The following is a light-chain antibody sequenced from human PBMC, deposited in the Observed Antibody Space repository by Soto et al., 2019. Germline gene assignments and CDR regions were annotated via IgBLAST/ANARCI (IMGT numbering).Light chain of an antibody. CDR1: RSDIGDSNF. V-gene: IGLV2-14*01. J-gene: IGLJ2*01. CDR3: ASFRSGTILV. CDR2: EVN. Sequence: QSALTQPASVSGSPVQSVTISCTGPRSDIGDSNFISWYQHSPGKAPRLLIYEVNNRPSGVSKRFSGSKAGNTASLTISGLLDDDEADYFCASFRSGTILVFGSGTKLTVL.